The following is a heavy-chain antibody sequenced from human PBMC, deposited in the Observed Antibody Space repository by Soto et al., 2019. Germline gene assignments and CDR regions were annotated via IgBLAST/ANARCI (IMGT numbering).Heavy chain of an antibody. D-gene: IGHD2-21*02. J-gene: IGHJ4*02. CDR3: ARSIVVVTAADY. V-gene: IGHV1-3*01. CDR2: INAGNGNT. Sequence: QVKLVQSGAEVKKPGASVKVSCKASGYTFTSYAMHWVRQAPGQRLEWMGWINAGNGNTKYSQKFQGRVTITRDTCASTAYMELSSLRSEDTAVYYCARSIVVVTAADYWGQGTLVTVSS. CDR1: GYTFTSYA.